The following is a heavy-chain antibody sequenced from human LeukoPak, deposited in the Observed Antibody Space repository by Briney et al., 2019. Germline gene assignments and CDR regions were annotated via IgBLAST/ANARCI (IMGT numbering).Heavy chain of an antibody. CDR2: INPSGGST. D-gene: IGHD5-18*01. V-gene: IGHV1-46*01. Sequence: ASVKVSCKASGYTFTSYYMHWVRQAPGQGLEWLGIINPSGGSTRYAQKFQGRVTMTRDTSTSTVYMELSSLRSEDTAVYYCARRPVDTPMGLDPWGQGTLVTVSS. J-gene: IGHJ5*02. CDR1: GYTFTSYY. CDR3: ARRPVDTPMGLDP.